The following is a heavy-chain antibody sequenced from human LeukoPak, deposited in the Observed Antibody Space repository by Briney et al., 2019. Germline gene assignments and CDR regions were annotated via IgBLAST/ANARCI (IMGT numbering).Heavy chain of an antibody. D-gene: IGHD6-13*01. CDR3: ATRPAGSTWYGVFDY. CDR1: GGSIKSHY. J-gene: IGHJ4*02. Sequence: SETLSLTCTVSGGSIKSHYWSWIRQPPGKGLEWIGYIFNGGITNYNPSLKSRVTMSLDTSRDQFSLRLTPVTAADTAIYYCATRPAGSTWYGVFDYWSQGTLVTVSS. V-gene: IGHV4-59*11. CDR2: IFNGGIT.